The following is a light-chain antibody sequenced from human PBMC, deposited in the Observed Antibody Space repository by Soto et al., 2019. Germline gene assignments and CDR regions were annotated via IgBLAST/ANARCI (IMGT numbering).Light chain of an antibody. J-gene: IGKJ5*01. CDR3: QQRSNWPPIT. V-gene: IGKV3-11*01. CDR2: GAS. Sequence: EIMLTQSPATLSVSPGERVTLSLRASQSVDINLAWYQQKPGQAPRLLIYGASTRATDMPGRFSGSGSGTDFTLTISSLEPEDFAVYYCQQRSNWPPITFGQGTRLEI. CDR1: QSVDIN.